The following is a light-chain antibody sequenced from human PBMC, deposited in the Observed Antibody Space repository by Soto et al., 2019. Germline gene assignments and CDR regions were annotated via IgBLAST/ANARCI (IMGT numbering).Light chain of an antibody. CDR2: LEGSGSY. Sequence: QLVLTQSSSASASLGSSVKLTCTLSSGHSRNIIAWYQQQPGKAPRYLMKLEGSGSYNKGSGVPDRFSGSSSGADRYLTISNLQFEDEADYYCETWDSNTRVFGGGTKLTVL. V-gene: IGLV4-60*02. CDR3: ETWDSNTRV. J-gene: IGLJ2*01. CDR1: SGHSRNI.